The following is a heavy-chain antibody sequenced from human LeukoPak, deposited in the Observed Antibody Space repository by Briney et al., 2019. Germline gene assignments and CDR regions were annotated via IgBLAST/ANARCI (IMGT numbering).Heavy chain of an antibody. Sequence: GGSLRLSCAASGFTFNTYAMNWVRQAPGKGLEWFSSISDSSSYIYYADSVKGRFTISRDNAKNSLYLQMNSLRAEDTAVYYCARYYGSGSPPFDYWGQGTLVTVSS. V-gene: IGHV3-21*01. J-gene: IGHJ4*02. CDR3: ARYYGSGSPPFDY. D-gene: IGHD3-10*01. CDR1: GFTFNTYA. CDR2: ISDSSSYI.